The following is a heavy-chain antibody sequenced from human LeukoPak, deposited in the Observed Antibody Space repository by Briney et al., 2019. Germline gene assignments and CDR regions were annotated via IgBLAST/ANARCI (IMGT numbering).Heavy chain of an antibody. D-gene: IGHD6-13*01. Sequence: TGGSLRLSCAASGFTFSSYAMTWVRQAPGRGLEWVSAISGSGGSTYYADSVKDRFTISRDNSKNTLYLQMNGLRAEDTAVYYCAKAFQRLDTSWYLSFDYWGRGTLVTVSS. V-gene: IGHV3-23*01. CDR2: ISGSGGST. CDR3: AKAFQRLDTSWYLSFDY. CDR1: GFTFSSYA. J-gene: IGHJ4*02.